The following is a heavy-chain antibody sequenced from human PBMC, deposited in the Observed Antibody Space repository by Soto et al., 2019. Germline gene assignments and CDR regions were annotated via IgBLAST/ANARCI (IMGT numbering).Heavy chain of an antibody. CDR1: AFTFNNFP. D-gene: IGHD2-2*01. CDR2: ITTTSTYK. CDR3: AREKCSSTSCNHGMDV. V-gene: IGHV3-21*01. J-gene: IGHJ6*02. Sequence: GVSLRLSCVASAFTFNNFPMHWVRQAPGKGLQWLASITTTSTYKYSADSVKGRFSISRDNAKNSLYLELTNLRSEDTAVYYCAREKCSSTSCNHGMDVWGLGTTVTVSS.